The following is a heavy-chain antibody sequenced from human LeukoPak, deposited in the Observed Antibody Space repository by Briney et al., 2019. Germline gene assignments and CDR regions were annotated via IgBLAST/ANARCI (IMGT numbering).Heavy chain of an antibody. D-gene: IGHD6-19*01. CDR2: IYTSGST. J-gene: IGHJ4*02. CDR1: GGSINSGSYY. V-gene: IGHV4-61*02. CDR3: ARDRAVAGPEFDY. Sequence: PSETLSLTCTVSGGSINSGSYYWSWIRQPAGKGLEWIGRIYTSGSTNYNPSLKSRVTISVDTSKNQFSLKLTSVTAADTAVYYCARDRAVAGPEFDYWGQGTLVTVSS.